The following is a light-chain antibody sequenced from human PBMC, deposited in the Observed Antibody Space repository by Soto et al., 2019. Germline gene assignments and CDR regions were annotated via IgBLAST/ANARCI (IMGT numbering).Light chain of an antibody. CDR1: QSVRNN. V-gene: IGKV3-15*01. Sequence: EIVMTQSPATLSVSPGERATLSCRASQSVRNNLAWYQQKPGQAPRLLIYATSTRATGIPDRFSGSGSGTEFTLTISRLQSEDFAVYHCQQYDNKPPITFGQGTRLEIK. CDR2: ATS. CDR3: QQYDNKPPIT. J-gene: IGKJ5*01.